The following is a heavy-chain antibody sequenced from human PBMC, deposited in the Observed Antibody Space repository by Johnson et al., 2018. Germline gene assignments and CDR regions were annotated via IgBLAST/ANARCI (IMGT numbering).Heavy chain of an antibody. CDR3: ARELPRDYGMDV. V-gene: IGHV3-33*01. CDR1: GFTFRSYG. Sequence: QVQLVQSGGGVVQPGRSLRLSCAASGFTFRSYGMHWVRQAPGKGLEWVSQIWYDGSSKYYADSVKGRFTISRDNSKNTLFLQMNSLRVEDTALYYCARELPRDYGMDVWGQGTTVTVSS. J-gene: IGHJ6*02. CDR2: IWYDGSSK.